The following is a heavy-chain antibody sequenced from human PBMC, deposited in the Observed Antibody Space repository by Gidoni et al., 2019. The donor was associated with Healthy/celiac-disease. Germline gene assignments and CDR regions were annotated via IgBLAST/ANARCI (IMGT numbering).Heavy chain of an antibody. CDR1: GFTFSSYS. CDR2: ISSSSSYI. CDR3: ARVRRGIIAAEDY. Sequence: EVQLVESGGGLVKPGGSLRLSCAASGFTFSSYSMNWVRQAPGKGLEWVSSISSSSSYIYYADSVKGRFTISRDNAKNSLYLQMNSLRAEDTAVYYCARVRRGIIAAEDYWGQGTLVTVSS. J-gene: IGHJ4*02. V-gene: IGHV3-21*01. D-gene: IGHD6-25*01.